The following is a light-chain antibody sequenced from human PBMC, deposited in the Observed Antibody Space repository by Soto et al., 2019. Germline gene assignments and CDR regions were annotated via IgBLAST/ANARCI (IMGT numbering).Light chain of an antibody. CDR3: QQLRMYPST. J-gene: IGKJ4*01. CDR1: QSINNW. V-gene: IGKV1-5*03. CDR2: KTS. Sequence: DIQMTQSPSTLSASVGDRVTITCRASQSINNWLAWYQQKPGKAPKLLIYKTSDLESGVPSRFSGSGSGTEFSLTISSLQPDDFATYYCQQLRMYPSTFGGGTKVEIK.